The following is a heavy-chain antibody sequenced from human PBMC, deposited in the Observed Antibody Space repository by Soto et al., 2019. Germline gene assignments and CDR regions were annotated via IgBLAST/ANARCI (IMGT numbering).Heavy chain of an antibody. J-gene: IGHJ4*02. CDR2: ISAYNGHT. Sequence: QVQLVQSGAEVKKPGASVKVSCKASGYTFSTYGISWVRQAPGQGLEWMGWISAYNGHTNYAQKLQDRVTMTTDTSTNTAYTELRSLRSDDTAVYYWGRVTSFGVVILDYWGQGTLVTVSS. D-gene: IGHD3-3*01. CDR1: GYTFSTYG. CDR3: GRVTSFGVVILDY. V-gene: IGHV1-18*01.